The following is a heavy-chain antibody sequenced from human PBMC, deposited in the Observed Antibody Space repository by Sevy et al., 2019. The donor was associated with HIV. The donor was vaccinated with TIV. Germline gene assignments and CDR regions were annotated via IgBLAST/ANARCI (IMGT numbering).Heavy chain of an antibody. CDR1: GFTFSNAW. CDR3: TAIVVVRAEL. V-gene: IGHV3-15*01. Sequence: GGSLRLSCVASGFTFSNAWMSWVRQAPGKGLEWVGRIKSKTDGGTTDYAAPVKGRLTISRDDSKNTLYLQMNSLKTEDTAVYYCTAIVVVRAELWGQGTLVTVSS. J-gene: IGHJ4*02. D-gene: IGHD2-2*01. CDR2: IKSKTDGGTT.